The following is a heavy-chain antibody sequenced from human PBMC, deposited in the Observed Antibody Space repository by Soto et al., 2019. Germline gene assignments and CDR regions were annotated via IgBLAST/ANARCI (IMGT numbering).Heavy chain of an antibody. CDR3: ARIWDSEMAYNY. Sequence: PSETLSLTCTISGGSISSSSYYWGWIRQPPGKGLEWIGSIYYSGSTYYNPSLKSRVTISVDTSKNQFSLKLSSVTAADTAVYYCARIWDSEMAYNYWGQGALVTVSS. D-gene: IGHD1-26*01. V-gene: IGHV4-39*01. CDR1: GGSISSSSYY. CDR2: IYYSGST. J-gene: IGHJ4*02.